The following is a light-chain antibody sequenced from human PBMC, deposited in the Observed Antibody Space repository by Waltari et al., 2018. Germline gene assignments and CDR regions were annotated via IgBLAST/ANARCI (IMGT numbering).Light chain of an antibody. J-gene: IGLJ2*01. Sequence: QSALTQPPSASGSPGQSVTISCTGTSSDVGGYNFVSWYQQHPGKAPKRLIYEVSKRPPGVPDRFSGSKSGNTASLTVSGLQTEDEADYYCSSYAGSNNFVVFGGGTKLAVL. V-gene: IGLV2-8*01. CDR1: SSDVGGYNF. CDR2: EVS. CDR3: SSYAGSNNFVV.